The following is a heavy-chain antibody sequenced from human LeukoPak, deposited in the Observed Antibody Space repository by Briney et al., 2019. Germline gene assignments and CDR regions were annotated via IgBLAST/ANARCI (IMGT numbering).Heavy chain of an antibody. D-gene: IGHD4-17*01. V-gene: IGHV3-21*01. CDR2: IITSSSYI. CDR3: ARENYGENDCD. Sequence: GGPLRLSCAASGLPFSSYSMQWVRQAPGKAVEGVSSIITSSSYIYYADSVKGRFTISRDNAKNSLYLQMNSLRAEDTCVYYCARENYGENDCDWGQESLVTVS. J-gene: IGHJ4*01. CDR1: GLPFSSYS.